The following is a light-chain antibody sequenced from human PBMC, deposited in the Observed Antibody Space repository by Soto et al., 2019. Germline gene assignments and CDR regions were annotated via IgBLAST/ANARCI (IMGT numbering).Light chain of an antibody. CDR1: QNVGGY. CDR2: GAS. CDR3: QQSET. Sequence: EIVLTQSPATLSLSPGERATLSCRASQNVGGYLAWYQQKPGQAPRLLIYGASSRATGIPDRFSGSGSGTDFTLTISRLEPEDFAVYYCQQSETFGQGTKVDIK. V-gene: IGKV3-20*01. J-gene: IGKJ1*01.